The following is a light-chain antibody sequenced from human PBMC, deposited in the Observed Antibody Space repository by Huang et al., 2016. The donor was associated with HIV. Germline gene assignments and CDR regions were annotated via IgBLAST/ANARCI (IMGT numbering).Light chain of an antibody. CDR3: QQSYSALGLT. CDR1: QSIGTY. J-gene: IGKJ4*01. CDR2: VAS. V-gene: IGKV1-39*01. Sequence: DIQMTQSPSSLSASVGDRVTIACRASQSIGTYFNWYQQKPGKAPRLLIHVASSLQSGVPSRFSGSGSGTEFTLTISSLQPEDFATYYCQQSYSALGLTFGGGTKVEIK.